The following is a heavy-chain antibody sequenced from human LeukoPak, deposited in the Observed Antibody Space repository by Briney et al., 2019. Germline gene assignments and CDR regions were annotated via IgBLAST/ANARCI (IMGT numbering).Heavy chain of an antibody. CDR1: VASISSYY. J-gene: IGHJ6*03. CDR2: LYPSGST. Sequence: SETLSLTCTVSVASISSYYWSWFWQPAGKGLEWIGRLYPSGSTNYNPSLKSRVTISVDKSKRQFSLELNSVTAADTAVFYCAKTPPGYYYMDVWGKGVTVTVSS. D-gene: IGHD4-23*01. V-gene: IGHV4-4*07. CDR3: AKTPPGYYYMDV.